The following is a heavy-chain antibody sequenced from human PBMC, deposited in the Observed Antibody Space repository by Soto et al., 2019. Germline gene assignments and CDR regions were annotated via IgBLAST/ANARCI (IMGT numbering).Heavy chain of an antibody. CDR1: GYTFTSYG. CDR2: ISAYNGNT. Sequence: QVQLVQSGAEVQKPGASVKVSCKASGYTFTSYGISWVRQAPGQGLEWMGWISAYNGNTNYAQKLQGRVTMTTDTSTSTAYMELRSLRSDDTAVYYCARDIEYGDYVDWFDPWGQGTLVTVSS. J-gene: IGHJ5*02. V-gene: IGHV1-18*01. D-gene: IGHD4-17*01. CDR3: ARDIEYGDYVDWFDP.